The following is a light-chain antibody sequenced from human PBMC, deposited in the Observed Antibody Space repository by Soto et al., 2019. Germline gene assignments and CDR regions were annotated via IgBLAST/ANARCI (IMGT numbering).Light chain of an antibody. V-gene: IGKV1-12*01. CDR2: AAS. Sequence: DIQMTQSPSSLSAVVGCRFNIACRASRGIGDRLAWFQQKTGKAPQFLIQAASNLQSGVPSRLRGSGSGTEFILSINSMENEDIATYYCLQVSSFTRTFGQGTKVDIK. J-gene: IGKJ1*01. CDR1: RGIGDR. CDR3: LQVSSFTRT.